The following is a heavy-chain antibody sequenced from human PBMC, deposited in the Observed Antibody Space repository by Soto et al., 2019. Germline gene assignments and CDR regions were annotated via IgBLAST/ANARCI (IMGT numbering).Heavy chain of an antibody. V-gene: IGHV1-2*04. D-gene: IGHD2-15*01. CDR2: INPNSGGT. CDR1: GYTFTGYY. J-gene: IGHJ6*02. Sequence: GASVKVSCKASGYTFTGYYMHWVRQAPGQGLEWMGWINPNSGGTNYAQKFQGWVTMTRDTSISTAYMELSRLRSDDTAVYYCAREGYCSGGSCSRPYGMDVWGQGTTVTVSS. CDR3: AREGYCSGGSCSRPYGMDV.